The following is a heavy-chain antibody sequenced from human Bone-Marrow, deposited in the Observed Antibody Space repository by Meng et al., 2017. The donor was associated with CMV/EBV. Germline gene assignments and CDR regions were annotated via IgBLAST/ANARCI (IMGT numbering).Heavy chain of an antibody. J-gene: IGHJ4*02. CDR1: GFTFSSYE. V-gene: IGHV3-48*03. CDR2: ISSSGSTI. CDR3: ARAAYYDFWSGYYTAYYFDY. Sequence: GESLKISCAASGFTFSSYEMNWVRQAPGKGLEWVSYISSSGSTIYYADSVKGRFTISRDNAKNSLYLQMNSLRAEDTAVYYCARAAYYDFWSGYYTAYYFDYWGQGTLVTVSS. D-gene: IGHD3-3*01.